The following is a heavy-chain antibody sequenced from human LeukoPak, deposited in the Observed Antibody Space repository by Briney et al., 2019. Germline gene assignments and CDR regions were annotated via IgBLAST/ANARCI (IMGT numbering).Heavy chain of an antibody. CDR3: ARDLDYHDATGYYRQFDY. Sequence: GGSLRLSCAASGFTFNNYAMTWVRQAPGKGLEWVANIKQDGSEKYYVDSVKGRFTISRDNAKNSLYLQMNSLRGEDTAVYYCARDLDYHDATGYYRQFDYWGQGTLVTVTS. V-gene: IGHV3-7*01. D-gene: IGHD3-22*01. CDR2: IKQDGSEK. CDR1: GFTFNNYA. J-gene: IGHJ4*02.